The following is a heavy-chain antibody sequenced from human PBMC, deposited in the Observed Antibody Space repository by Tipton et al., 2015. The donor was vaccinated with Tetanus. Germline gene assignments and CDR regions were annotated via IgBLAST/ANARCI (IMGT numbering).Heavy chain of an antibody. CDR2: FHHSGST. Sequence: TLSLTCTVSGGSISSGDYFWSWIRQLPGKGLECLGNFHHSGSTYYDPSLKSRVTISVDTSKNQFSLKLSSVTAADTAVYYCARIRQVGKPGPFFDYWGQGTLVTVSS. CDR1: GGSISSGDYF. J-gene: IGHJ4*02. CDR3: ARIRQVGKPGPFFDY. V-gene: IGHV4-30-4*08. D-gene: IGHD7-27*01.